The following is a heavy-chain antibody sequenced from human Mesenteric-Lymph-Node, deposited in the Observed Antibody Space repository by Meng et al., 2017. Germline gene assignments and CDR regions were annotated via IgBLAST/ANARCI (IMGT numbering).Heavy chain of an antibody. CDR2: ISAYNGNT. J-gene: IGHJ4*02. V-gene: IGHV1-18*01. D-gene: IGHD1-26*01. Sequence: QVQLVQAGAEVKKPGASVKVSCKASGYTFTSYGISWVRQAPGQGLEWMGWISAYNGNTNYAQKLQGRVTMTTDTSTSTAYMELRSLRSDDTAVYYCARDWYGGSSNLDFDAWGQGTLVTVSS. CDR1: GYTFTSYG. CDR3: ARDWYGGSSNLDFDA.